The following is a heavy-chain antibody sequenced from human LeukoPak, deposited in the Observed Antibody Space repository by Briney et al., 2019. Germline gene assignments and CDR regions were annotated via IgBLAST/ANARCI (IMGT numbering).Heavy chain of an antibody. D-gene: IGHD2-2*02. J-gene: IGHJ1*01. Sequence: SETLSLTCTVSGGSISSHYWSWIRQPPGKGLEWIGYIFYSGSTNYNPSLKSRVSMSVDRSKNQFSLRLNSVTAADTAIYFCARKECGSTSCYTREYFQYWGQGTLVTVSS. V-gene: IGHV4-59*11. CDR2: IFYSGST. CDR3: ARKECGSTSCYTREYFQY. CDR1: GGSISSHY.